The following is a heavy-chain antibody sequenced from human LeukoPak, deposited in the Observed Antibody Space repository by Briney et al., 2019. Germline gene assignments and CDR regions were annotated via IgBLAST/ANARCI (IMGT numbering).Heavy chain of an antibody. J-gene: IGHJ1*01. CDR1: GVSFSGYY. CDR2: INNSGSN. V-gene: IGHV4-34*01. D-gene: IGHD1-26*01. Sequence: AETLSLTCAVYGVSFSGYYWSWIRQPPGKGLEWIGGINNSGSNNYNPSLKSRVTISVETSKKQFSLKLNSVTAAAPAVFYCARRGYYGTFQHWGQGTLVTVSS. CDR3: ARRGYYGTFQH.